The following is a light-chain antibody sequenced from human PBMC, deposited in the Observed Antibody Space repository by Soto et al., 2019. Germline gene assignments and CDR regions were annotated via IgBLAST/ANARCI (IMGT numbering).Light chain of an antibody. V-gene: IGKV3-20*01. CDR2: AAS. Sequence: EIVLTQSAGTLSLSPGERATLSCRASQSVSGSYLAWYQQKPGQAPRLLAYAASSRATGIAARFSGSGSGPDITLTISRLEPEAFTEYYCQQLGGSSLSCGQGTRLQI. CDR1: QSVSGSY. CDR3: QQLGGSSLS. J-gene: IGKJ5*01.